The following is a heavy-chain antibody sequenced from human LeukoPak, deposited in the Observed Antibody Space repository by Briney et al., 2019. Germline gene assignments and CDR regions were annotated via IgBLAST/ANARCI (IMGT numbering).Heavy chain of an antibody. V-gene: IGHV1-69*05. CDR2: IIPIFGTA. Sequence: SVKVSCKAFGGTFSSYAIRWVRQAPGQGLEWMGGIIPIFGTANYAQKFQGRVTITTDESTSTAYMQLSSLRSEDTAVYYCARMPVVVVGGGFDYWGQGTLVTVSS. CDR1: GGTFSSYA. D-gene: IGHD2-15*01. CDR3: ARMPVVVVGGGFDY. J-gene: IGHJ4*02.